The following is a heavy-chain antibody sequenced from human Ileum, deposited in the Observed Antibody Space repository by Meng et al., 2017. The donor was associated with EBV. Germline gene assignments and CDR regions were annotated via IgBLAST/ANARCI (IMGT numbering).Heavy chain of an antibody. CDR1: GGSVSSGGNS. D-gene: IGHD2-15*01. Sequence: LQEGGPELVKPSETLSLTGSVSGGSVSSGGNSWSWIRQPPGKGLEWIGYIYYSGSTNYNPSLKSRVTISVDTSKNQFSLNLSSVTAADTAGYYCARGGWSLDYWGQGTLVTVSS. V-gene: IGHV4-61*08. CDR3: ARGGWSLDY. J-gene: IGHJ4*02. CDR2: IYYSGST.